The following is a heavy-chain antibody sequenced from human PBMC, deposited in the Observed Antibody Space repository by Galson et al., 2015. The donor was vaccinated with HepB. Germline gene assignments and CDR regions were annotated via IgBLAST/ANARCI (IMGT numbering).Heavy chain of an antibody. CDR3: ARDDCSTTSCLAY. D-gene: IGHD2-2*01. J-gene: IGHJ4*02. CDR1: GFTFTDHG. Sequence: SLRLSCAASGFTFTDHGMLWVRQAPGKGLEWVATIWHDGSKKYYKDSVKGRFIISRDNSRNTVYLQMNSLRAEDTAVYYCARDDCSTTSCLAYWGQGTLVTVSS. V-gene: IGHV3-33*08. CDR2: IWHDGSKK.